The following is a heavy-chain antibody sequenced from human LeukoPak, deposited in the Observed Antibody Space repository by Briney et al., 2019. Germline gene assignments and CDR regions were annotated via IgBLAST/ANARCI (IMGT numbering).Heavy chain of an antibody. Sequence: PSETLSLTCTVSSGSISSSSYYWGWIRQPPGKGLEWIGSIYYSGSTYYNPSLKSRVTISVDTSKNQFSLKLSSVTAADTAVYYCARAGRNGNYYGSGSYSWFDPWGQGTLVTVSS. D-gene: IGHD3-10*01. J-gene: IGHJ5*02. V-gene: IGHV4-39*01. CDR3: ARAGRNGNYYGSGSYSWFDP. CDR1: SGSISSSSYY. CDR2: IYYSGST.